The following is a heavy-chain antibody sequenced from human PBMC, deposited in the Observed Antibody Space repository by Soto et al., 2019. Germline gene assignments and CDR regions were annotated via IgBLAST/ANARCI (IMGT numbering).Heavy chain of an antibody. Sequence: WSLRLSCSASGFPFSRFAIHWVRQAPGQGLVYVSGISFNGGDTYHADSVKGRFSISRDNSKNTVYLQMSSLRAEDTAVYYCVKDGAVTFSGWFFDYWGQGTPVTVSS. CDR2: ISFNGGDT. J-gene: IGHJ4*02. D-gene: IGHD4-4*01. V-gene: IGHV3-64D*06. CDR3: VKDGAVTFSGWFFDY. CDR1: GFPFSRFA.